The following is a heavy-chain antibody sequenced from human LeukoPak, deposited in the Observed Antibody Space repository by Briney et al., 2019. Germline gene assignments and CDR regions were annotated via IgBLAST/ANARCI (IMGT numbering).Heavy chain of an antibody. D-gene: IGHD3-10*01. V-gene: IGHV4-34*01. CDR3: AKTYYSSSGSWD. Sequence: KTSETLSLTCAVYGGSFSGYYWSWIRQPPGKGLEWIGEINHSGSTNYNPSLKSRVTISVDTSKNQFSLRLNSVTAADTAVYYCAKTYYSSSGSWDWGQGTLVTVSS. CDR2: INHSGST. J-gene: IGHJ1*01. CDR1: GGSFSGYY.